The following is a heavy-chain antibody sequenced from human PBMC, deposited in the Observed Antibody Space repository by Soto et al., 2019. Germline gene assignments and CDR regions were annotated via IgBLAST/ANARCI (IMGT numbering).Heavy chain of an antibody. V-gene: IGHV3-74*01. CDR3: AGGVATLLA. J-gene: IGHJ5*02. CDR1: GFTVSTYW. Sequence: EVQLVESGGGLVQPGGSLRLSCAASGFTVSTYWMHWVRQVPGKGLVWVSRINSDGSTTSYADSVKGRFTISRDNAKNTLFLQMNSLRAEDTAVYYCAGGVATLLAWGQGTLVTVSS. D-gene: IGHD5-12*01. CDR2: INSDGSTT.